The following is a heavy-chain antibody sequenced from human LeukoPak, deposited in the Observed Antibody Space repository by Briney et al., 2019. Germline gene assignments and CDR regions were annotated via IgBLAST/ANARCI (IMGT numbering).Heavy chain of an antibody. CDR3: ARHGVFCGGDCYSGFDY. CDR1: GYGFTNYW. CDR2: IYPGDSDT. Sequence: GESLKIPCRGSGYGFTNYWIGWVRQMPGKRLEWMGIIYPGDSDTRYSPSFQGQVTITTDKSISTAYLQWSSLKASDTAMYYCARHGVFCGGDCYSGFDYWGQGTLVTVSS. V-gene: IGHV5-51*01. J-gene: IGHJ4*02. D-gene: IGHD2-21*02.